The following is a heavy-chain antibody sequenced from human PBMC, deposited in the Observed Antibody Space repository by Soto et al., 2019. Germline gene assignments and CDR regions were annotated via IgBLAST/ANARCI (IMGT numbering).Heavy chain of an antibody. D-gene: IGHD3-16*01. V-gene: IGHV1-18*01. CDR3: ARSWVTGKGGMDV. J-gene: IGHJ6*02. Sequence: QVQLVQSGGEVKKPGASVKVSCKASGYSFTSYGFSWVRQAPGQGLEWMGWINGYTGNTHYAQKFQGRVTMTIDTPTSTAYMELWTLISDDTAVYYCARSWVTGKGGMDVWGQGTTVTVSS. CDR1: GYSFTSYG. CDR2: INGYTGNT.